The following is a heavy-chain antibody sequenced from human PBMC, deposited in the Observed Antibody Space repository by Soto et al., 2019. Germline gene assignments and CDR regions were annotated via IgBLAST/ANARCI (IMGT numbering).Heavy chain of an antibody. D-gene: IGHD3-22*01. CDR1: GFTFIMYS. Sequence: GGSLRLSCAVYGFTFIMYSMNLVRQAPGKGLEWVSYISSSSSVIYYADSVKGRFTVARDNAKNALYLQMNSLRDEDTAVYYCARVAAGATSYYSGSGYDDPSDIWGQGTMVNVSS. J-gene: IGHJ3*02. V-gene: IGHV3-48*02. CDR2: ISSSSSVI. CDR3: ARVAAGATSYYSGSGYDDPSDI.